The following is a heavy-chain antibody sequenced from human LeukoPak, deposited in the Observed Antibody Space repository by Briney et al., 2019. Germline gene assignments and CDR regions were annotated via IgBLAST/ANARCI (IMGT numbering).Heavy chain of an antibody. D-gene: IGHD1-26*01. CDR3: ARANSGSCYHLDY. V-gene: IGHV4-30-4*08. CDR2: IYYSGST. Sequence: PSQTLSLTCTVSGGSISSGDYYWSWIRQPPGKGLERIGYIYYSGSTYYNPSLKSRVTISVDTSKNQFSLKLSSVTAADTAVYYCARANSGSCYHLDYWGQGTLVTVSS. J-gene: IGHJ4*02. CDR1: GGSISSGDYY.